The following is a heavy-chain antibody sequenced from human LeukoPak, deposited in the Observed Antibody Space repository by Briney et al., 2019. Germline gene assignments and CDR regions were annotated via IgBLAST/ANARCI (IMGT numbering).Heavy chain of an antibody. V-gene: IGHV4-30-4*07. CDR1: GGSISSGGYS. CDR3: ARGRKFRSCSSTSCPSPGFDY. D-gene: IGHD2-2*01. Sequence: SQTLSLTCAVSGGSISSGGYSWSWIRQPPGKGLEWIGYIYYSGSTYYNPSLKSRVTISVDTSKNQFSLKLSSVTAADTAVYYCARGRKFRSCSSTSCPSPGFDYWGQGTLVTVSS. CDR2: IYYSGST. J-gene: IGHJ4*02.